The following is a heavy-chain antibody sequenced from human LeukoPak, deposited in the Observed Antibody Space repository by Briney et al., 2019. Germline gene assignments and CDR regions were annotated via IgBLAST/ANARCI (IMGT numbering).Heavy chain of an antibody. D-gene: IGHD2-15*01. Sequence: PGGSLRLSCVVSGLTVNSSFISWVRQAPGKGLEWVSVFYSGGATYFADSVKGRFTMSRDDSKNTFYLQMNSLRAEDTGMYYCARAVGGAFYMDVWGKGTPVTVSS. CDR3: ARAVGGAFYMDV. V-gene: IGHV3-53*01. J-gene: IGHJ6*03. CDR1: GLTVNSSF. CDR2: FYSGGAT.